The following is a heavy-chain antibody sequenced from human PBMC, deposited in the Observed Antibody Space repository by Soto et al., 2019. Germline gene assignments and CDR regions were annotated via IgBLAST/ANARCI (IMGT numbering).Heavy chain of an antibody. V-gene: IGHV5-10-1*01. CDR2: IDPSDSYT. J-gene: IGHJ5*02. Sequence: LKISCKGSGYSFTTDWISWVRQMPGKGLEWMGRIDPSDSYTSYSPSFQGHVTISVDKSISTAYLQWSSLKASDTAMYYCARLRIAAPGNPGPWGQGTLVTVSS. CDR3: ARLRIAAPGNPGP. D-gene: IGHD6-13*01. CDR1: GYSFTTDW.